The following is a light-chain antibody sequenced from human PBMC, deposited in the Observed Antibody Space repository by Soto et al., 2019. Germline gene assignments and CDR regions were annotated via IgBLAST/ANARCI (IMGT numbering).Light chain of an antibody. CDR2: DVS. J-gene: IGLJ2*01. Sequence: QSALTQPASVSGSPGKSITISCTGTSSDVGGYKYVSWYQQHPGKVPKLIIFDVSYRSSGVSDRFSGSKSGNTASLTISGLQADDEADYYCSSYIGSLRLKFGGGTKLTVL. CDR1: SSDVGGYKY. V-gene: IGLV2-14*03. CDR3: SSYIGSLRLK.